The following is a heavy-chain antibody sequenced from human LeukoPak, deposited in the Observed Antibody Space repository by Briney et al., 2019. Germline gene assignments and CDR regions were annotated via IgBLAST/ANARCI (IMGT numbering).Heavy chain of an antibody. Sequence: AGSLRLSCAASGFTFSSYGMHWVRQAPGKGLEWVAVISYDGSNKYYADSVKGRFTISGDNSKNTLYLQMNSLRAEDTAVYYCAKDWSPLYYYDSSGYSDYWGQGTLVTVSS. CDR1: GFTFSSYG. V-gene: IGHV3-30*18. D-gene: IGHD3-22*01. CDR3: AKDWSPLYYYDSSGYSDY. CDR2: ISYDGSNK. J-gene: IGHJ4*02.